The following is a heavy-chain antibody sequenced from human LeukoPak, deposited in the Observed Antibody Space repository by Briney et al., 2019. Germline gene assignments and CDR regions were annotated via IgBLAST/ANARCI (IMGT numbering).Heavy chain of an antibody. CDR3: AVTTVTISE. J-gene: IGHJ1*01. D-gene: IGHD4-17*01. Sequence: SETLSLTCTVSGGSISSSSYYWGWIRHPPGKGLEWIGSIYYSGSTYYNPSLKSRVTISVDTSKNQFSLKLSSVTAADTAVYYCAVTTVTISEWGQGTLVTVSS. CDR1: GGSISSSSYY. CDR2: IYYSGST. V-gene: IGHV4-39*01.